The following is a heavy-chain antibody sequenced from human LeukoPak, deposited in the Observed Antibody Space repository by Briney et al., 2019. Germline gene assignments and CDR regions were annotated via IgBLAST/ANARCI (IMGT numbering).Heavy chain of an antibody. J-gene: IGHJ4*02. D-gene: IGHD2-2*01. CDR2: IRYDGSNK. V-gene: IGHV3-30*02. Sequence: GGSLRLSCAASGFTFSSYGMHWVRQAPGKGLEWVAFIRYDGSNKYYADSVKGRFTISRDNSKNTLYLQMNSLRAEDTAVYYCAKDLRGYCSSTSCALVDYWGQGTLVTVSS. CDR1: GFTFSSYG. CDR3: AKDLRGYCSSTSCALVDY.